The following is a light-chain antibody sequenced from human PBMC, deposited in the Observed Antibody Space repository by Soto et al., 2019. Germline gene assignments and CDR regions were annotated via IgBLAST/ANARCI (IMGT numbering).Light chain of an antibody. CDR1: QGISTL. J-gene: IGKJ4*01. V-gene: IGKV1-9*01. CDR2: AAS. Sequence: DIQLTQSPSFLSASVGDRVTITCRSSQGISTLLAWYQQKSGKAPNLLLYAASTLQSGVPSRFSGRGSGTEFTLTNSSRQPEDFATYYCQQIYDYPLTFGGGTRVEIK. CDR3: QQIYDYPLT.